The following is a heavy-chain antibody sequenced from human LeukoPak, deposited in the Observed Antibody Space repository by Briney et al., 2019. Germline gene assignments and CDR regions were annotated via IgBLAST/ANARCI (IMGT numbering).Heavy chain of an antibody. CDR1: GGSITSYH. J-gene: IGHJ4*02. CDR3: AGRAQTTGWSFDY. Sequence: SGTLSLTRFVSGGSITSYHWRWIRQPAGKGLEWIGQIHTSGSTNYNPSLKSRVALSIDTSKNQFSLELSSVTAADTSVYYCAGRAQTTGWSFDYWGQGALVTVSS. V-gene: IGHV4-4*07. D-gene: IGHD6-19*01. CDR2: IHTSGST.